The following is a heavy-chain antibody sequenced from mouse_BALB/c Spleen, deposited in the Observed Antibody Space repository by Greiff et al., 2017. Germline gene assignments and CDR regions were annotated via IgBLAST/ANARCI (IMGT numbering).Heavy chain of an antibody. CDR1: GYTFTSYV. Sequence: VQLKESGAELAKPGASVKMSCKASGYTFTSYVMHWVKQKPGQGLEWIGYINPYNDGTKYNEKFKGKATLTSDKSSSTAYMELSSLTSEDSAVYYCAREGSFTTCDYWGQGTTLTVSS. CDR3: AREGSFTTCDY. CDR2: INPYNDGT. D-gene: IGHD1-1*01. V-gene: IGHV1-14*01. J-gene: IGHJ2*01.